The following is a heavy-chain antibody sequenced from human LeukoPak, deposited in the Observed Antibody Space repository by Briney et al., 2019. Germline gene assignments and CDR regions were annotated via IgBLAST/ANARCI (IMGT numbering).Heavy chain of an antibody. D-gene: IGHD2-15*01. V-gene: IGHV3-7*01. CDR2: IRQDGSEK. CDR3: ARISCSRSSCYGAYDY. Sequence: PGGSLRLSCAASGFTFSDYWMTWVRQAPGKGLEWVANIRQDGSEKYHVDSVKGRFTISRDNAKNSVYLQMNSLRAEDTAVYYCARISCSRSSCYGAYDYWGQGSLVTVSS. CDR1: GFTFSDYW. J-gene: IGHJ4*02.